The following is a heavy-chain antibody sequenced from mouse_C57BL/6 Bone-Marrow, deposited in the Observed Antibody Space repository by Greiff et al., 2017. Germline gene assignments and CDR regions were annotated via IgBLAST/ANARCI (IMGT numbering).Heavy chain of an antibody. CDR1: GYTFTSYG. CDR3: ARGWVLFAY. CDR2: IYPRSGNT. Sequence: VQLQQSGAELARPGASVKLSCKASGYTFTSYGISWVKQRTGQGLEWIGEIYPRSGNTYYNEKFKGKATLTADKSSSTAYMELRSLTSEDSAVYFCARGWVLFAYWGQGTLVTVSA. D-gene: IGHD2-3*01. J-gene: IGHJ3*01. V-gene: IGHV1-81*01.